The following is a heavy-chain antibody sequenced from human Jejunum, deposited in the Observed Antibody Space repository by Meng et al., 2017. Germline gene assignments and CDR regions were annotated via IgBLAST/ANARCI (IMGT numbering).Heavy chain of an antibody. D-gene: IGHD3-10*01. CDR1: GGSISGSYDY. Sequence: QLQLQESGAGLVKASETLSLTCTVSGGSISGSYDYWGWIRQPPGKGLDWTGTISYSGSTYYNPSLTSRVTISMDTSKNQFSLKLSSVTAADTAVYYCARHFSGSGTWFFDSWGQGNLVTVSS. CDR3: ARHFSGSGTWFFDS. J-gene: IGHJ4*02. CDR2: ISYSGST. V-gene: IGHV4-39*01.